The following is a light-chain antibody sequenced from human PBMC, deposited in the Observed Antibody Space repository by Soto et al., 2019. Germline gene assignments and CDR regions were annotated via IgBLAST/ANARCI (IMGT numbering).Light chain of an antibody. V-gene: IGKV3-20*01. CDR2: GAS. J-gene: IGKJ1*01. CDR3: QQYGSSPPT. Sequence: EIVLTQSPATLSLSPGERATLSCRASQRVATNYLAWYQRKPGQAPRLLIYGASSRATDIPGRFSGSGSGTDFTLTINTLEPEDFAVYYCQQYGSSPPTFGQRTKVEMK. CDR1: QRVATNY.